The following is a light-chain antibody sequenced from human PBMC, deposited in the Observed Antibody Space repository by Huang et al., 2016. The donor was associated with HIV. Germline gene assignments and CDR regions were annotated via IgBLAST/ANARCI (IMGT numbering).Light chain of an antibody. V-gene: IGKV3-11*01. CDR1: QSVGSF. CDR3: QQRTYSFT. Sequence: EIVLTQSPATLSLSPGERATLSCRASQSVGSFLAWYQQKPGQVPRLLIHDASSRATGIPARFSGSGSGTDFTLTISSLEPEDFAVYYCQQRTYSFTFGPGTKVD. CDR2: DAS. J-gene: IGKJ3*01.